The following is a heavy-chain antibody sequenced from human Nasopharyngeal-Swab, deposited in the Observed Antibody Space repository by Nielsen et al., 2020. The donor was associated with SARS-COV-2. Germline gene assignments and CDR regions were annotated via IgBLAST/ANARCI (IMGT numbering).Heavy chain of an antibody. CDR2: ISGSSTTI. D-gene: IGHD1-26*01. Sequence: GGSLRLSFAASGFTFSAYYMSWIRQAPGKGLEWISYISGSSTTINYADSVQGRFTISRDNAKNSLYLQMNNLSAEDTAVYYCARLMELPNDAFDIWGQGTMVTVSS. J-gene: IGHJ3*02. V-gene: IGHV3-11*01. CDR1: GFTFSAYY. CDR3: ARLMELPNDAFDI.